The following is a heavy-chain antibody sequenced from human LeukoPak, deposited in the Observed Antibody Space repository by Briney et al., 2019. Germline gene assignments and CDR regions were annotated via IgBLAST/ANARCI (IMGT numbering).Heavy chain of an antibody. CDR3: AKDRRVLLWFGELLYGSIDY. D-gene: IGHD3-10*01. CDR2: ISYDGSNK. CDR1: GFTFSSYG. J-gene: IGHJ4*02. Sequence: GGSLRLSCAASGFTFSSYGMHWVRQAPGKGLEGVAVISYDGSNKYYADSVKGRFTISRDNSKNTLYLQMNSLRAEDTAVYYCAKDRRVLLWFGELLYGSIDYWDQGTLVTVSS. V-gene: IGHV3-30*18.